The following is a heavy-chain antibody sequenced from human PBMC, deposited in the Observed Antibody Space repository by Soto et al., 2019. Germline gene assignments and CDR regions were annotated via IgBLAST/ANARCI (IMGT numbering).Heavy chain of an antibody. J-gene: IGHJ5*02. CDR2: INAGNGNT. CDR3: ARTTVQVVPAATARWFDP. V-gene: IGHV1-3*01. CDR1: GYTFTSYA. D-gene: IGHD2-2*01. Sequence: ASVKVSCKASGYTFTSYAMHWVRQAPGQRLEWMGWINAGNGNTKYSQKFQGRVTITRDTSASTAYMELSSLRSEDTAVYYCARTTVQVVPAATARWFDPWGQGTLVTVSS.